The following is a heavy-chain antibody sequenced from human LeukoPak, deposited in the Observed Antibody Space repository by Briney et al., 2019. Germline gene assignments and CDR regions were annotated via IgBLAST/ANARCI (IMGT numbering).Heavy chain of an antibody. J-gene: IGHJ4*02. D-gene: IGHD3-22*01. V-gene: IGHV3-30*18. CDR3: AKSKTDADYDSSGYEYYFDY. Sequence: GRSLRLSCAASGFTFSSYAMHWVRQAPGKGLEWVAFISYDGSNKHYVDSVKGRFTISRDNSKNTLYLQMNSLRAEDTAVYYCAKSKTDADYDSSGYEYYFDYWGQGTLVTVSS. CDR2: ISYDGSNK. CDR1: GFTFSSYA.